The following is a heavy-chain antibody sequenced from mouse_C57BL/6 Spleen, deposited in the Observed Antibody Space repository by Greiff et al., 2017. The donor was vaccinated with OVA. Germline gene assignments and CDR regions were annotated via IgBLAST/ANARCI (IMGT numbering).Heavy chain of an antibody. CDR2: ISSGSSTI. Sequence: EVKLVESGGGLVKPGGSLKLSCAASGFTFSDYGMHWVRQAPEKGLEWVAYISSGSSTIYYADTVKGRFTISRDNAKNTLFLQMTSLRSEDTAMYYCAREDFYFDYWGQGTTLTVSS. J-gene: IGHJ2*01. V-gene: IGHV5-17*01. CDR3: AREDFYFDY. CDR1: GFTFSDYG.